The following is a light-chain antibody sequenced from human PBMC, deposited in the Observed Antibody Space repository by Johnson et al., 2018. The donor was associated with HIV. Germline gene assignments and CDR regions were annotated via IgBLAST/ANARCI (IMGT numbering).Light chain of an antibody. CDR3: GVWDASLSPHYV. J-gene: IGLJ1*01. Sequence: QSVLTQPPSVSAAPGQKVTISCSGSSSNIGNNFVSWYQEFPGAAPKLLIYEDNKRPLGIPDRFSGSKSGTSATLGITGLQTGDEADVYCGVWDASLSPHYVFGSVTTITVL. CDR1: SSNIGNNF. CDR2: EDN. V-gene: IGLV1-51*02.